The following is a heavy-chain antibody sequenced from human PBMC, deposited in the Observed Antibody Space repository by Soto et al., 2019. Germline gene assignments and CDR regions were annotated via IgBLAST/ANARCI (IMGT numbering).Heavy chain of an antibody. D-gene: IGHD6-13*01. V-gene: IGHV4-30-2*01. J-gene: IGHJ5*02. CDR2: IYHSGST. Sequence: QLQLQESGSGLVKPSQTLSLTCAVSGGSISSGGYSWSWIRQPPGKGLEWIGYIYHSGSTYYNPSRKSRVTISVDRSKNQFSLKLSSVTAADTAVYYCARAAYSSSWYEGRDWFDPWGQGTLVTVSS. CDR1: GGSISSGGYS. CDR3: ARAAYSSSWYEGRDWFDP.